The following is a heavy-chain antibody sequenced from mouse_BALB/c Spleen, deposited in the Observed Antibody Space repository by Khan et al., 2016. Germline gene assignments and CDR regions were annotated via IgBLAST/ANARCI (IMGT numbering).Heavy chain of an antibody. CDR3: VRGRYYGSRGYFDV. D-gene: IGHD1-1*01. J-gene: IGHJ1*01. Sequence: EVQLVESGPGLVKPSQSLSLTCTVTGYSITSDYAWNWIRQFPGNKLEWMGYISYSGSTSYNPSLKSRISNTRDTSKNQFFLQLNSVTTEDTATXSCVRGRYYGSRGYFDVWGAGTTVTVSS. CDR2: ISYSGST. V-gene: IGHV3-2*02. CDR1: GYSITSDYA.